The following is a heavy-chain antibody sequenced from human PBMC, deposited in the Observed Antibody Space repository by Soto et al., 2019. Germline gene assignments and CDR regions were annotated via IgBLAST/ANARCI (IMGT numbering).Heavy chain of an antibody. Sequence: GPLRLSCAASGFTFSSYSMNWVRQAPGKGLEWVSYISSSSSTIYYADSVKGRFTISRDNAKNSLYLQMNSLRAEDTAVYYCARDLNLGSFDYWGQGTLVTVSS. CDR1: GFTFSSYS. CDR2: ISSSSSTI. V-gene: IGHV3-48*01. CDR3: ARDLNLGSFDY. J-gene: IGHJ4*02.